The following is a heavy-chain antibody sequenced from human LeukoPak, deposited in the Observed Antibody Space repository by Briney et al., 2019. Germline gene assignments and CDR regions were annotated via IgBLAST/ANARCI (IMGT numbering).Heavy chain of an antibody. Sequence: GGSLRLSCAASGFTFSSYWMHWVRQAPGKGLVWVSRINSDGSSTFYADSVKGRFTITRDNAKNTLYLQMSSLRAEDTAVYYCARFTYYYGSGSYYNGYWGQGTLVTVSS. CDR1: GFTFSSYW. CDR2: INSDGSST. V-gene: IGHV3-74*01. J-gene: IGHJ4*02. D-gene: IGHD3-10*01. CDR3: ARFTYYYGSGSYYNGY.